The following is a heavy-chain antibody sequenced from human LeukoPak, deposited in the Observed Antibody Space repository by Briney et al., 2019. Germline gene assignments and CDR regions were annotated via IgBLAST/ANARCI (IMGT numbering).Heavy chain of an antibody. Sequence: SETLSLTCTVSGYSISSGHYWGWIRQPPGKGLEWIGSMYHSGSTYYHPSLKSRVTISVDTSKNQFSLKLSSVTAADTAVYYCARLAQQLGRGVNWFDPWGQGTLVTVSS. J-gene: IGHJ5*02. V-gene: IGHV4-38-2*02. CDR3: ARLAQQLGRGVNWFDP. CDR2: MYHSGST. D-gene: IGHD6-13*01. CDR1: GYSISSGHY.